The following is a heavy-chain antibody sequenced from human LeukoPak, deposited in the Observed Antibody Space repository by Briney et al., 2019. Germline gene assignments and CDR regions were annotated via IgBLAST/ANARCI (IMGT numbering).Heavy chain of an antibody. CDR3: VRDRGYNRPWRADYCDP. J-gene: IGHJ5*02. CDR2: ISAHNGNTNT. CDR1: GYTFTNFG. V-gene: IGHV1-18*01. Sequence: GASVKVSCKASGYTFTNFGISWVRQAPGQGLEWMGWISAHNGNTNTNYAQNFQGRVTMTIDTSTTTAYMEVRSLRSDDTAVYLCVRDRGYNRPWRADYCDPWGQGTLVIVSS. D-gene: IGHD6-13*01.